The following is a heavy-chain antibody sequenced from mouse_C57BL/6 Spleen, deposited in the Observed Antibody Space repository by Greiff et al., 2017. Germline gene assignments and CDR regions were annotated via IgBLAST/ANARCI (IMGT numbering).Heavy chain of an antibody. J-gene: IGHJ1*03. CDR2: INPSNGGT. CDR3: ATNSHYYGSSYWYFEV. CDR1: GYTFTSYW. V-gene: IGHV1-53*01. Sequence: QVQLQQPGTELVKPGASVKLSCKASGYTFTSYWMHWVKQRPGQGLEWIGNINPSNGGTNYNEKFKSKATLTVDKSSSTAYMQLSSLTSEDSAVYYCATNSHYYGSSYWYFEVWGTGTTGTVSS. D-gene: IGHD1-1*01.